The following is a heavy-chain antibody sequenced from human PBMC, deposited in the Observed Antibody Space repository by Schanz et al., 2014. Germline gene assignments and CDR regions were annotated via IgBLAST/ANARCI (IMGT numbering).Heavy chain of an antibody. CDR1: GYTLSAYS. CDR2: INAGTGNT. CDR3: ASSRTRYCSSTSCVPGAFDF. J-gene: IGHJ3*01. V-gene: IGHV1-3*01. D-gene: IGHD2-2*01. Sequence: QVQLVQSGTQVKKPGASVKVSCKASGYTLSAYSLHWVRQAPGQRLEWMGWINAGTGNTEYSQKFQGRVTITRDTLASTAYMEVSSLRSEDTAVYYCASSRTRYCSSTSCVPGAFDFWGQGTLVTVSS.